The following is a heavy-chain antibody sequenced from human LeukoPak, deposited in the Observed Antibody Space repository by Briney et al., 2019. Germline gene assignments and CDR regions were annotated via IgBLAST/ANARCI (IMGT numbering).Heavy chain of an antibody. CDR1: GFTFSSYA. CDR2: ISGSGGST. CDR3: ARHSTERIQLWSHVGY. J-gene: IGHJ4*02. Sequence: GGSLRLSCAASGFTFSSYAMRWVRQAPGKGLEWVSGISGSGGSTSYADSVKGRFTVSRDNSKNTLYLQMSSLKASDTAMYYCARHSTERIQLWSHVGYWGQGTLVTVSS. V-gene: IGHV3-23*01. D-gene: IGHD5-18*01.